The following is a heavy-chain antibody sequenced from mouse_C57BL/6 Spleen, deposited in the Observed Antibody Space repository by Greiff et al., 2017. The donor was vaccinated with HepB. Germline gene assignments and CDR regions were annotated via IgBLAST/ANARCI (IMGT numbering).Heavy chain of an antibody. CDR2: IDPSDSYT. CDR3: ARYSGNDWFAY. V-gene: IGHV1-59*01. Sequence: VQLQQPGAELVRPGTSVKLSCKASGYTFTSYWMHWVKQRPGQGLEWIGVIDPSDSYTNYNQKFKGKATLTVDTSSSTAYMQLSSLTSEDSAVYYRARYSGNDWFAYWGQGTLVTVSA. D-gene: IGHD2-1*01. J-gene: IGHJ3*01. CDR1: GYTFTSYW.